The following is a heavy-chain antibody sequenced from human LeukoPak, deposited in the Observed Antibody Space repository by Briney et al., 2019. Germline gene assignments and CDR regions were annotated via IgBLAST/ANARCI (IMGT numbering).Heavy chain of an antibody. CDR2: ISYDGSNK. Sequence: GGSLRLSCAASGFTFNTYAMHWVRQAPGKGLEWVAVISYDGSNKYYADSLKGRFTIPRDNSKSTLYLQMNSLRPEDTAVYYCAKATGSGYDLGIYYFDYWGLGTLVTASS. D-gene: IGHD5-12*01. V-gene: IGHV3-30*04. CDR3: AKATGSGYDLGIYYFDY. CDR1: GFTFNTYA. J-gene: IGHJ4*02.